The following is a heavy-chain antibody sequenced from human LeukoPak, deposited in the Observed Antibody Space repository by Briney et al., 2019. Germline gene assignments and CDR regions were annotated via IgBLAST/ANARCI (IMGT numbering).Heavy chain of an antibody. Sequence: GGSLRLSCAASGFTVSRNYMSWVRQAPGKGLEWVSLIYSGGSTYYADSVKARFTISRDNSKNTLYLQMNSLRAEDTAVYYCARMGSSAYDPYYFDYWGQGTPVTVSS. CDR2: IYSGGST. CDR1: GFTVSRNY. V-gene: IGHV3-66*01. D-gene: IGHD5-12*01. J-gene: IGHJ4*02. CDR3: ARMGSSAYDPYYFDY.